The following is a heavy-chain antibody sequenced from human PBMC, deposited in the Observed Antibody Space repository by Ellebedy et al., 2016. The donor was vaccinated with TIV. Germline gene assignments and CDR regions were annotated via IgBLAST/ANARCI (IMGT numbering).Heavy chain of an antibody. V-gene: IGHV1-18*01. J-gene: IGHJ4*02. CDR2: ISAYNGNT. CDR3: ARNTPIAEYFDY. D-gene: IGHD5-18*01. Sequence: AASVKVSCKASGYTFTNYGISWVRQAPGQGLEWMGWISAYNGNTNYAQKLQGRVTMTTDTSTSTAYMELRSLRSDDTAVYYCARNTPIAEYFDYWGQGTLVTVSS. CDR1: GYTFTNYG.